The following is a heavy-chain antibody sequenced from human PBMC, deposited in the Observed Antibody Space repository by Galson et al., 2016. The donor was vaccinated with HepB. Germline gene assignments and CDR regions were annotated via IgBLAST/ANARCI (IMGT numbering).Heavy chain of an antibody. J-gene: IGHJ4*02. CDR3: AKVGLLGFCSSVDCHSY. CDR2: ISGGSDGI. V-gene: IGHV3-43*02. D-gene: IGHD2-2*01. Sequence: SLRLSCAASGFNFDDTSMHWFRQAPGKGLEWVSLISGGSDGIYYADSVRGRFTISRDNSERSLFLQMNSLTIEDTAVYYCAKVGLLGFCSSVDCHSYWGPGTRVTVSS. CDR1: GFNFDDTS.